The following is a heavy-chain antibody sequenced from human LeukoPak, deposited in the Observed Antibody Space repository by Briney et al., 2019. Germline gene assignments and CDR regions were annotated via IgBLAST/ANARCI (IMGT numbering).Heavy chain of an antibody. V-gene: IGHV3-21*01. J-gene: IGHJ4*02. D-gene: IGHD5-18*01. CDR3: ARVQGGYSYGPNDY. Sequence: GGSLRLSCAASGFTFSSYSMNWVRQAPGKGLEWASSISSSSSYIYYADSVKGRFTISRDNAKNSLYLQMNSLRAEDTAVYYCARVQGGYSYGPNDYWGQGSLVNVSS. CDR2: ISSSSSYI. CDR1: GFTFSSYS.